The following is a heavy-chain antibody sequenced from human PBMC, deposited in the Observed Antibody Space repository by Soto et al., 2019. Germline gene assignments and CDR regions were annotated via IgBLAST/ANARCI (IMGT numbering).Heavy chain of an antibody. CDR1: GFTFSNYA. Sequence: EVQLLESGGGFVQPGGSLRLSCAASGFTFSNYAMSWVRQAPGKGLEWVSAITAYGDSTHYADSVKGRFTISRDSPKNTQYLQMDSLRAEDTPVYYCAKDPLWYDSDWYPPPGFDRWGQGTMVTVSS. D-gene: IGHD6-19*01. V-gene: IGHV3-23*01. CDR2: ITAYGDST. CDR3: AKDPLWYDSDWYPPPGFDR. J-gene: IGHJ5*02.